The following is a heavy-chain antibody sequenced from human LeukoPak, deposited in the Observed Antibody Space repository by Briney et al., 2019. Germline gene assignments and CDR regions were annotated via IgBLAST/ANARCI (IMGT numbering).Heavy chain of an antibody. J-gene: IGHJ4*02. V-gene: IGHV3-30*18. Sequence: GGSLRLSCAASGFTFSTYSMNWVRQAPGKGLEWVAVISYDGSNKYYADSVKGRFTISRDNSKNTLYLQMNSLGAEETAVYYCAKEDRAVAGSFDYWGEETLVTVSS. CDR1: GFTFSTYS. D-gene: IGHD6-19*01. CDR3: AKEDRAVAGSFDY. CDR2: ISYDGSNK.